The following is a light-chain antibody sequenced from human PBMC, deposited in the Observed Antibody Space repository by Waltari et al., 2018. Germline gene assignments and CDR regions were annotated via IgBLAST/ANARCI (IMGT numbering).Light chain of an antibody. CDR3: CSHTKMDTWV. J-gene: IGLJ3*02. CDR2: EVS. CDR1: PRDIDDYPR. Sequence: QSALTQPASMSGSPGQSISISCVGTPRDIDDYPRFSGYQQFPGEVPKLLLYEVSNRPSGISSRFSGSKSGTTAFLSISGLQPEDEADYYCCSHTKMDTWVFGGGTTLTVL. V-gene: IGLV2-14*01.